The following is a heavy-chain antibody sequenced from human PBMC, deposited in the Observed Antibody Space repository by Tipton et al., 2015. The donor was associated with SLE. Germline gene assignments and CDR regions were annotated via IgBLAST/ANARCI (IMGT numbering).Heavy chain of an antibody. J-gene: IGHJ5*02. CDR2: FFFAGTT. D-gene: IGHD3-16*01. CDR1: GGSVDSDSHY. Sequence: TLSLTCTVAGGSVDSDSHYWGWVRQPPGKGLEWIGHFFFAGTTYYNPFLKSRVTISVDSSNNQFSLKAQSVTAADSAVYYCARDLGSWGGWFDPWGQGTLVTVSS. V-gene: IGHV4-39*07. CDR3: ARDLGSWGGWFDP.